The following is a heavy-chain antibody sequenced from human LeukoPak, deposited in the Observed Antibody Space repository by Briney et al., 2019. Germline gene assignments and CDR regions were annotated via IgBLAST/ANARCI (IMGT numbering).Heavy chain of an antibody. Sequence: ASVKVSCRASGYXFTSYGISWVRQAPGRGLEWMGWISAYNGNTNYAQKLQGRVTMTTDTSTSTAYMELRSLRSDDTAAYYCARDLLESRWYYPLGVDYWGQGTLVTVSS. D-gene: IGHD4-23*01. V-gene: IGHV1-18*01. CDR2: ISAYNGNT. J-gene: IGHJ4*02. CDR1: GYXFTSYG. CDR3: ARDLLESRWYYPLGVDY.